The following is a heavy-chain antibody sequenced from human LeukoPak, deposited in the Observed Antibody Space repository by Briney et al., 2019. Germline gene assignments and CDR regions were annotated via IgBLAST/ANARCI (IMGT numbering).Heavy chain of an antibody. J-gene: IGHJ4*02. CDR1: GGSFSGYY. Sequence: SETLSLTCAVYGGSFSGYYWSWIRQPPGKGLEWIGEINHSGSTNYNPSLKSRVTISVDTSKNQFPLKLSSVTAADTAVYYCARVNIAVAGTVFDYWGQGTLVTVSS. V-gene: IGHV4-34*01. CDR2: INHSGST. D-gene: IGHD6-19*01. CDR3: ARVNIAVAGTVFDY.